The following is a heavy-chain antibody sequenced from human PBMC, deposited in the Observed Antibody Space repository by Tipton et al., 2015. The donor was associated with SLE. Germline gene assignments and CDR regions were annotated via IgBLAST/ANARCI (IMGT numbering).Heavy chain of an antibody. CDR2: IYTSGST. D-gene: IGHD5-12*01. V-gene: IGHV4-61*02. CDR1: GGSISSSSYY. Sequence: TLSLTCTVSGGSISSSSYYWSWIRQPAGKGLEWIGRIYTSGSTNYNPSLKSRVTISVDTSKNQFSLKLSSVTAADTAVYYCAATGGIVATIGEDWGQGTLVTVSS. CDR3: AATGGIVATIGED. J-gene: IGHJ4*02.